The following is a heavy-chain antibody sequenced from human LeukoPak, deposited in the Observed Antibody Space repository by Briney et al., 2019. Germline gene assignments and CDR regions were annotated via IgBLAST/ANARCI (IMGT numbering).Heavy chain of an antibody. Sequence: PGGSLRLSCAASGFTFSSYAMSWVCQAPGKGLEWVSAISGSGGSTYYADSVKGRFTISRDNSKNTLYLQMNSLRAEDTAVYYCAKDWLSSGWYYFDYWGQGTLVTVSS. CDR2: ISGSGGST. CDR3: AKDWLSSGWYYFDY. V-gene: IGHV3-23*01. J-gene: IGHJ4*02. CDR1: GFTFSSYA. D-gene: IGHD6-19*01.